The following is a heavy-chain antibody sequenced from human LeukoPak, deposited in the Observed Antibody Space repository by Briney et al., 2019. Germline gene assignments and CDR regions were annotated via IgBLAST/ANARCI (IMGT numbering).Heavy chain of an antibody. D-gene: IGHD1-26*01. J-gene: IGHJ4*02. CDR3: ARAVIVGAFPYYFDY. CDR2: IYTSGST. V-gene: IGHV4-61*02. CDR1: GGSISSGSYY. Sequence: TSETLSLTCTVSGGSISSGSYYWSWIRQPAGKGLEWIGRIYTSGSTNYNPSLKSRVTISVDTSKNQFSLKLSSVTAADTAVYYCARAVIVGAFPYYFDYWGQGTLVTVSS.